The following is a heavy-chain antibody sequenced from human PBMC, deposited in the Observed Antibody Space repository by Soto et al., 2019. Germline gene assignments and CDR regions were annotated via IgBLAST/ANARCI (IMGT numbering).Heavy chain of an antibody. CDR1: GFTFSSYW. CDR3: ASCGFCAAAGTGGFDY. J-gene: IGHJ4*02. V-gene: IGHV3-7*03. D-gene: IGHD6-13*01. Sequence: HPGGSLRLSCAASGFTFSSYWMSWVRQAPGKGLEWVANIKQDGSEKYYVDSVKGRFTISRDNAKNSLYLQMNSLRAEDTAVYYCASCGFCAAAGTGGFDYWGQGTLVTVSS. CDR2: IKQDGSEK.